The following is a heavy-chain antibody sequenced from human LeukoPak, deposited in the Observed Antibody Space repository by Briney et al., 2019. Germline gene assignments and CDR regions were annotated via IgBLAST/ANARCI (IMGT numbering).Heavy chain of an antibody. CDR1: GGSISNYY. J-gene: IGHJ4*02. CDR3: ARGRDIVGAPDY. Sequence: SETLSLTCTVSGGSISNYYWSWIRQPPGKGLEWIGYIHYSESTNYDPSLKSRVTMSVDTSKNQFSLKLSSVTAADTAVYYCARGRDIVGAPDYWGQGTLVTVSS. CDR2: IHYSEST. D-gene: IGHD1-26*01. V-gene: IGHV4-59*08.